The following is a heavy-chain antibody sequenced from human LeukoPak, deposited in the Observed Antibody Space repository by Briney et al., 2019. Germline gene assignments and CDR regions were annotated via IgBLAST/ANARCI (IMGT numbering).Heavy chain of an antibody. V-gene: IGHV1-69*06. CDR1: GRTFSSYA. J-gene: IGHJ4*02. CDR2: IIPIFGTA. D-gene: IGHD3-9*01. CDR3: ARGPRHYDILTGYPTRVCYFYY. Sequence: GASVKVSCKASGRTFSSYAISWVRQAPGQGLEWMGGIIPIFGTANCAQKFQGRVTITADKSTSTAYMELSSLRSEDTAVYYCARGPRHYDILTGYPTRVCYFYYWGQGTLVTVSS.